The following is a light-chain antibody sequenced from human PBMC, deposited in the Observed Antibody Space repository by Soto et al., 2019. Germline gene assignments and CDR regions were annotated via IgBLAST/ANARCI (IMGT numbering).Light chain of an antibody. V-gene: IGLV1-44*01. CDR2: SNN. Sequence: QSVLTQPPSASGTPGQRVTISCSGSSSNIGSDAVNWYQRFPGTAPKLLIYSNNERPSGVPARFSGSKSGTSASLAISGLQSEDEADYYCAAWDDSLNGVVFVGGTKLTVL. CDR3: AAWDDSLNGVV. J-gene: IGLJ2*01. CDR1: SSNIGSDA.